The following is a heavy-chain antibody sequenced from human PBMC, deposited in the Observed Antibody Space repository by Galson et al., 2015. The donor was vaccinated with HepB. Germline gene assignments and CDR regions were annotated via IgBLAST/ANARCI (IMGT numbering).Heavy chain of an antibody. CDR3: TRGSGWESAY. CDR2: ISASGGKT. V-gene: IGHV3-23*01. J-gene: IGHJ4*02. Sequence: SLRLSCAASGFIVDGSGMSWVRQAPGKGLEWVSGISASGGKTYYADSVKGRFTLARAKFQNTVYLQIKSLRVDDSALYYCTRGSGWESAYWGQGTLVTVSS. D-gene: IGHD3-10*01. CDR1: GFIVDGSG.